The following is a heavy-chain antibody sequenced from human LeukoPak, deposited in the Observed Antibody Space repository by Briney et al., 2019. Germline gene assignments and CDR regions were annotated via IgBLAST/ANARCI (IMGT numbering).Heavy chain of an antibody. CDR2: IYTSGST. J-gene: IGHJ4*02. D-gene: IGHD3-16*01. CDR3: ARGSDYVPPSRAFDY. CDR1: GGSISSGSYY. Sequence: SETLSLTCTVSGGSISSGSYYWSWIRQPAGKGLEWIGRIYTSGSTNYNPSLKSRVTISVDTSKNQFSLKLSSVPAADTAVYYCARGSDYVPPSRAFDYWGQGTLVTVSS. V-gene: IGHV4-61*02.